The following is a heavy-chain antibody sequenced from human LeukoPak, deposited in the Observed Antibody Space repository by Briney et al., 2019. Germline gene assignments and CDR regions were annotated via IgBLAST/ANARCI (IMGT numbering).Heavy chain of an antibody. CDR2: ISTDASTK. CDR1: GFSFTYYG. CDR3: VKDSSSTWFGGDSK. J-gene: IGHJ4*02. Sequence: QPGGSLRLSCAASGFSFTYYGLHWVRQAPGKGLEWVSFISTDASTKNYADSVKGRFTISRDNSKNTLYLQMKSLRVEDTAVYYCVKDSSSTWFGGDSKWGQGALVTVSS. V-gene: IGHV3-30*18. D-gene: IGHD3-10*01.